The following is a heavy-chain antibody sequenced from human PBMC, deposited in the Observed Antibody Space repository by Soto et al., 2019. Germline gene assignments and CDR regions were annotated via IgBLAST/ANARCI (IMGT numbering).Heavy chain of an antibody. CDR1: GFTFSTYT. V-gene: IGHV3-23*01. D-gene: IGHD5-12*01. CDR3: ARGLYSGWHYFDY. CDR2: IYGSGDSA. Sequence: PGGSLRLSCAASGFTFSTYTMNWVRQAPGKGLEWVSGIYGSGDSAFYADSVRGRFTISRDNSKNTLYLQMNSLRAEDTAVYYCARGLYSGWHYFDYWGQGTLVTVSS. J-gene: IGHJ4*02.